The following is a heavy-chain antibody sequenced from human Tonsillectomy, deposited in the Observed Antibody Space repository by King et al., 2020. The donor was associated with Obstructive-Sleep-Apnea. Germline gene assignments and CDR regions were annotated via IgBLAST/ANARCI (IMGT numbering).Heavy chain of an antibody. CDR1: GGSFSGYY. CDR2: IKHSGST. V-gene: IGHV4-34*01. CDR3: ARGALGIFDY. Sequence: VQLQQWGAGLLKPSETLSLTCAVYGGSFSGYYWSWIRQPPGKGLEWIGEIKHSGSTNSNPSLKSRVTISVDTSKNQFSLKLGSVTAADTAVYYCARGALGIFDYWGQGTLVTVSS. J-gene: IGHJ4*02. D-gene: IGHD7-27*01.